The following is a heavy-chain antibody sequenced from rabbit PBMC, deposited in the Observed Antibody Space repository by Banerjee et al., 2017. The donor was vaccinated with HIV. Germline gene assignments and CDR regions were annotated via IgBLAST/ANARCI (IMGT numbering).Heavy chain of an antibody. CDR1: GFSFSRNYY. CDR2: IYADSSDSS. V-gene: IGHV1S40*01. J-gene: IGHJ4*01. CDR3: ARDLNTFGYPGYNYALNL. D-gene: IGHD7-1*01. Sequence: QSLEESGGDLVKPGASLTLTCTASGFSFSRNYYMCWVRQAPGKGLEWIGCIYADSSDSSYYTSWAKGRFTVSKTSSTTVTLQMTSLTAADTATYFCARDLNTFGYPGYNYALNLWGPGTLVTVS.